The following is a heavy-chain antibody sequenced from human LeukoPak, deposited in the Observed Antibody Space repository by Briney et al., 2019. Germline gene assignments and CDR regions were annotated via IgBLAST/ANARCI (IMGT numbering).Heavy chain of an antibody. D-gene: IGHD6-19*01. CDR1: GYSFTSYW. CDR2: XXXSDSYT. Sequence: GESLKISCKGSGYSFTSYWISWVRQMPGKGLXXXXXXXXSDSYTNYSPSFQGHVTISADKSISTAYLQWSSLKASDTAMYYCARRQWLANYRNWYFDLWGRGTLVTVSS. V-gene: IGHV5-10-1*01. CDR3: ARRQWLANYRNWYFDL. J-gene: IGHJ2*01.